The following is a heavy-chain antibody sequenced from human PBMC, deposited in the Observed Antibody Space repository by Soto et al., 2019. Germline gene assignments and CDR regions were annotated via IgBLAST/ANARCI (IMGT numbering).Heavy chain of an antibody. V-gene: IGHV3-21*01. J-gene: IGHJ5*02. CDR3: AKDSGCVNNACAYDP. CDR2: ISRGSDYI. Sequence: EVHLVESGGGLVKPGGSLRLTCAGSGFSFSDYTMNWVRQAPGKGLEWVSSISRGSDYIFYADTVKGRFTISRDNARNSLYLQMSSLRAEDTAVYYCAKDSGCVNNACAYDPWGQGTLVYGSS. D-gene: IGHD1-20*01. CDR1: GFSFSDYT.